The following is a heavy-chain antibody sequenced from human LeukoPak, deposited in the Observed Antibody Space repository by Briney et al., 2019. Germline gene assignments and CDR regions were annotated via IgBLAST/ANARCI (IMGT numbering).Heavy chain of an antibody. V-gene: IGHV3-9*01. D-gene: IGHD6-6*01. CDR3: AKVGEYSSSAYFDY. CDR2: ISWNSGSI. J-gene: IGHJ4*02. CDR1: GLTFDDYA. Sequence: PGGSLRLSCTASGLTFDDYAMHWVRQAPGKGLEWVSGISWNSGSIGYADSVKGRFTISRDNAKNSLYLQMNSLRAEDTALYYCAKVGEYSSSAYFDYWGQGTLVTVSS.